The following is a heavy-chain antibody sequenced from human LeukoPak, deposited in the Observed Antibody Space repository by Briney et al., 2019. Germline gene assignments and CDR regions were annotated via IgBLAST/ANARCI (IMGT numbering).Heavy chain of an antibody. CDR1: GGSISSYY. Sequence: SETLSLTCTVSGGSISSYYWSWIRQPPGKGLEWIGYIYYSGSTNYNPSLKSRVTISVDTSKNQFSLKLSSVTAADTAVYYCARRSWTRAFDYWGQGTLVTLSS. J-gene: IGHJ4*02. D-gene: IGHD6-13*01. CDR2: IYYSGST. V-gene: IGHV4-59*01. CDR3: ARRSWTRAFDY.